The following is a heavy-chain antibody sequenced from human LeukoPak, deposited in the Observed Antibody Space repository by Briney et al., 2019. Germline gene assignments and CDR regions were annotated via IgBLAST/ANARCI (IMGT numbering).Heavy chain of an antibody. Sequence: PSETLSLTCTVSGGSISSSSYYWSWIRQPPGKGLEWIGYIYYSGSTNYNPSLKSRVTISVDTSKNQFSLKLSSVTAADTAVYYCARVVGYSGYAGRHFDYWGQGTLVTVSS. CDR2: IYYSGST. D-gene: IGHD5-12*01. J-gene: IGHJ4*02. CDR1: GGSISSSSYY. CDR3: ARVVGYSGYAGRHFDY. V-gene: IGHV4-61*01.